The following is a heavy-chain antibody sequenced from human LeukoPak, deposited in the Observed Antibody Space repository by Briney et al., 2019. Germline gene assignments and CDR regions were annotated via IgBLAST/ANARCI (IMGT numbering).Heavy chain of an antibody. CDR1: GFTFSNNW. CDR3: AMIKEG. V-gene: IGHV3-74*01. Sequence: GGSLRLSCAASGFTFSNNWMHWVRQAPGKGLVWASRINSDWRTTTYADSVKGRFTISRENAKNTMYLQMNSLRAEDTAVYYCAMIKEGWGQGTLVTVSS. CDR2: INSDWRTT. D-gene: IGHD3-22*01. J-gene: IGHJ4*02.